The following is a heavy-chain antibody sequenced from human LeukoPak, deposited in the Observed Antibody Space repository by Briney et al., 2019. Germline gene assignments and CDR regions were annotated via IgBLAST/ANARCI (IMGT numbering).Heavy chain of an antibody. CDR1: GFTFTDHC. J-gene: IGHJ4*02. CDR3: VREGEGPLSKDFDY. D-gene: IGHD2/OR15-2a*01. Sequence: GASVRVSCKSSGFTFTDHCIHWVRQGPGQGLEWRGYIGPHSTFTSSPQEFQGRVTMTRDASMSTAYMELTRLTSDDTAVYYCVREGEGPLSKDFDYWGQGTLVTVSS. CDR2: IGPHSTFT. V-gene: IGHV1-2*02.